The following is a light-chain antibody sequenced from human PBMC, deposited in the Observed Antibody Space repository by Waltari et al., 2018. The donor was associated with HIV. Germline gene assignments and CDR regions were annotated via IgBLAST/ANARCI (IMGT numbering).Light chain of an antibody. CDR2: KAS. V-gene: IGKV1-5*03. CDR1: QSIGSW. CDR3: QQYNNYPLT. J-gene: IGKJ4*01. Sequence: DIQMTQSPSTLSASVGDRATITCRASQSIGSWLAWYQQKPGKAPKLLIYKASSLESWVPSRFSGSGSGTEFTLTISSLQPDDFAGYYCQQYNNYPLTFGGGTKVEIK.